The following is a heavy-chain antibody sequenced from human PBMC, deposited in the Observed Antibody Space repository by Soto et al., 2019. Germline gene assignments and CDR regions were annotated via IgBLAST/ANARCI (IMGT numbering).Heavy chain of an antibody. CDR2: ISYDGSNK. J-gene: IGHJ6*02. CDR1: GFTFSSYA. D-gene: IGHD6-13*01. V-gene: IGHV3-30-3*01. CDR3: AKEIALDYYYYGMDV. Sequence: PGGSLRLSCAASGFTFSSYAMHCVRQAPGKGLEWVAIISYDGSNKYYADSVKGRFTISRDNSRNTLYLQMNSLRAEDTAVYYCAKEIALDYYYYGMDVWGQGTTVTVSS.